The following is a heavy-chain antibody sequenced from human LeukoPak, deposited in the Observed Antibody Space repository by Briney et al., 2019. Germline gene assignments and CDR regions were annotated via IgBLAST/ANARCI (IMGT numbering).Heavy chain of an antibody. J-gene: IGHJ4*02. D-gene: IGHD2-2*01. V-gene: IGHV3-30*04. Sequence: PGTSLRLSCAASGFTFSAYSMHWVRQAPGEGLEWVAVISYDGSKKYYADSVRGRFTISRDNSKNTLYLQMNSLRGEDTVVYFCVRDGPLEYCSRARCYFFDQWGQGALVTVSS. CDR1: GFTFSAYS. CDR3: VRDGPLEYCSRARCYFFDQ. CDR2: ISYDGSKK.